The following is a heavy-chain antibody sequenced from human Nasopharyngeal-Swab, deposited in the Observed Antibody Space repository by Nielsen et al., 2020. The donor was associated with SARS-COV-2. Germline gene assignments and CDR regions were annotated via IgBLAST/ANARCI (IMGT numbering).Heavy chain of an antibody. CDR1: AGTFSSYA. CDR2: IIPIFGTA. V-gene: IGHV1-69*13. CDR3: AGWITMIRGATFDI. D-gene: IGHD3-10*01. J-gene: IGHJ3*02. Sequence: SVKVSCKASAGTFSSYAVCWVRQAPGQGLEWMGGIIPIFGTANHAQKFQGRVTITADESTSTAFMELSSLRSEDTAVYYCAGWITMIRGATFDIWGQGTMVTVSS.